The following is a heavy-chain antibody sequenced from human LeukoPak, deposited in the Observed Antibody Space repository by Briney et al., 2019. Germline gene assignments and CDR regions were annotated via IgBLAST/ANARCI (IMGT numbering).Heavy chain of an antibody. CDR1: GDSLNTYY. CDR3: ATYKENKVATRGFDY. Sequence: SETPSLTCAVSGDSLNTYYWNWIRQTPGKGLEWIGYIYYSGHTDYNPSLKSRVTISVDTSKNQFSLSLRSVTAADTAVYFCATYKENKVATRGFDYWGQGTLVTVSS. V-gene: IGHV4-59*08. J-gene: IGHJ4*02. CDR2: IYYSGHT. D-gene: IGHD5-12*01.